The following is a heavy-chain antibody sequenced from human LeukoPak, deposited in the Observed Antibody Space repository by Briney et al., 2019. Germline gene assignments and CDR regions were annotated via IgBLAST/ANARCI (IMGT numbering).Heavy chain of an antibody. CDR2: NSGSGGST. CDR1: GFTFSSYA. J-gene: IGHJ4*02. Sequence: GGSLRLSCAASGFTFSSYAMSWVRQAPGKGLEWVSANSGSGGSTYYADSVKGRFTISRDNSKNTLYLQMNSLRAEDTAVYYCAKGGLGYCSSTSCLYFDYWGQGTLVTVSS. D-gene: IGHD2-2*01. CDR3: AKGGLGYCSSTSCLYFDY. V-gene: IGHV3-23*01.